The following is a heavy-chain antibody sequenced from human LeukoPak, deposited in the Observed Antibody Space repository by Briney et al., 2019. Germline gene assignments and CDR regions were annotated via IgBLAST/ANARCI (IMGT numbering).Heavy chain of an antibody. CDR2: IKQDGSEK. D-gene: IGHD1-7*01. Sequence: GGSLRLSCAASGFTFNSYWMSWVRQAPGKGLEWVAKIKQDGSEKYYVDSVKGRFTISRDNAKNSLYLQMNSLRAEDTAVYYCARTGTTMDYWGQGTLVTVSS. V-gene: IGHV3-7*01. J-gene: IGHJ4*02. CDR3: ARTGTTMDY. CDR1: GFTFNSYW.